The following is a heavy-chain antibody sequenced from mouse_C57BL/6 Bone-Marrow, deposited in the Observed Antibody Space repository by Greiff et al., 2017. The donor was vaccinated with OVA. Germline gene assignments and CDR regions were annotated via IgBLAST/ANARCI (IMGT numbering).Heavy chain of an antibody. V-gene: IGHV1-64*01. D-gene: IGHD1-1*01. CDR3: ARGGSSTVVAQYYYAMDY. CDR1: GYTFTSYW. J-gene: IGHJ4*01. Sequence: QVQLQQPGAELVKPGASVKLSCKASGYTFTSYWMHWVKQRPGQGLEWIGMIHPNSGSTNYNEKFKSKATLTVDKSSSTAYMQLSSLTSEDSAVYYCARGGSSTVVAQYYYAMDYWGQGTSVTVSS. CDR2: IHPNSGST.